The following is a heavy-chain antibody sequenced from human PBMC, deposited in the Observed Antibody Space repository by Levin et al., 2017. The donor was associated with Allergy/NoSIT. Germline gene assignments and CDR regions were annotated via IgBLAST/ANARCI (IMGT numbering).Heavy chain of an antibody. J-gene: IGHJ4*02. CDR2: IYYSGST. D-gene: IGHD2-21*02. V-gene: IGHV4-39*01. CDR3: ARQVVTQVYDSTYYFDY. CDR1: GGSISSSSYY. Sequence: ASETLSLTCTVSGGSISSSSYYWGWIRQPPGKGLEWIGSIYYSGSTYYNPSLKSRVTISVDTSKNQFSLKLSSVTAADTAVYYCARQVVTQVYDSTYYFDYWGQGTLVTVSS.